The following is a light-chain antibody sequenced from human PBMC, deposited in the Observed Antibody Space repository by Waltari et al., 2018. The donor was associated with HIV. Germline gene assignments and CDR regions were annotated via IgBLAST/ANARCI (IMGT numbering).Light chain of an antibody. CDR2: DVS. V-gene: IGLV2-8*01. Sequence: QSALTHPPSASGSPGQSVTISCTGTSSDVGGYDYVSWYQQHPGKAPQLMIYDVSKRPSGVPDRFSGSKAGNTASLTVSGLQAEDEADYYCSSYAGSNNFVFGTGTKVTVL. J-gene: IGLJ1*01. CDR3: SSYAGSNNFV. CDR1: SSDVGGYDY.